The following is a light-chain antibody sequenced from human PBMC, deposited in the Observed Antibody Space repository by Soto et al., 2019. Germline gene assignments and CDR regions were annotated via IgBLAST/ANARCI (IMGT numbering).Light chain of an antibody. CDR2: AAS. V-gene: IGKV1-39*01. J-gene: IGKJ4*02. CDR3: QQCYSSPRT. Sequence: DMQLSQSQSSLSASVGDRVTITSPARRGISSYLTWYQQKPGQAPKLLIYAASSLESGVPSRFSGSGSGTDFTLTISRLEPEDFAAYYCQQCYSSPRTFGGGTKVDIK. CDR1: RGISSY.